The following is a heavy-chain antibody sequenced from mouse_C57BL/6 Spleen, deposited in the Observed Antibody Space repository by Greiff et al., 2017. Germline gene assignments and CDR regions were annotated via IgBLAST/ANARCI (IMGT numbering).Heavy chain of an antibody. CDR2: ISDGGSYT. J-gene: IGHJ3*01. V-gene: IGHV5-4*01. D-gene: IGHD2-2*01. CDR3: ARDQAGYGLAY. CDR1: GFTFSSYA. Sequence: EVHLVESGGGLVKPGGSLKLSCAASGFTFSSYAMSWVRQTPEKRLEWVATISDGGSYTYYPDNVKGRITISRDNAKNNQYLHMSHLTYGDTAMYYCARDQAGYGLAYWGQGTLVTVSA.